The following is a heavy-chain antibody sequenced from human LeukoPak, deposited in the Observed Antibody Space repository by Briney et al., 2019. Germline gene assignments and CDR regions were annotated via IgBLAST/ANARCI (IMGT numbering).Heavy chain of an antibody. J-gene: IGHJ5*02. Sequence: GGSLRLSCVASGFTFSTNHMTWVRQAPGKGPEWVSVIYSDGNTYYADSVKGRFTISRDNSKNTLYLQMNSLRAEDTAVYYCARDLTWGQGTLVTVSS. CDR1: GFTFSTNH. CDR2: IYSDGNT. V-gene: IGHV3-53*01. CDR3: ARDLT.